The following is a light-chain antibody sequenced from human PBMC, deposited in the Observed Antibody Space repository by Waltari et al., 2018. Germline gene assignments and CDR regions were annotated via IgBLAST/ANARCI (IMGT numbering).Light chain of an antibody. CDR2: EVS. CDR1: SSDVGGYNY. CDR3: TSHAGSNNHVI. Sequence: QSALTQPPSASGSPGQSVTISCTGTSSDVGGYNYVSWYQQHPGKAPKLMIYEVSERPSWVPDRFSCSKSGNTASLTVSGLQAEDEAAYYCTSHAGSNNHVIFGGGTKLTVL. V-gene: IGLV2-8*01. J-gene: IGLJ2*01.